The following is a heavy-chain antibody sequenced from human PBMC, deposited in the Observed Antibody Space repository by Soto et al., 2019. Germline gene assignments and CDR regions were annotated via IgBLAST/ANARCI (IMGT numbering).Heavy chain of an antibody. J-gene: IGHJ5*02. CDR1: GASIYTYY. CDR2: IYYSGST. D-gene: IGHD5-18*01. CDR3: ARIPVDTYMINWFDP. V-gene: IGHV4-59*01. Sequence: SETLSLTCNVSGASIYTYYWNWIRQSPGKGLEWIGYIYYSGSTNYNPSLKSRVSISLDTSKNQFSLRLTSVTAADTAVYYCARIPVDTYMINWFDPWGQGTLVTVSS.